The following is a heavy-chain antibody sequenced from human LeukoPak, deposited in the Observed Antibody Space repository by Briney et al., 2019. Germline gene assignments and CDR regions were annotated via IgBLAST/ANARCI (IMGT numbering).Heavy chain of an antibody. CDR3: AKDLDSTHRNYYYYYGMDV. CDR2: ISYDGSNK. D-gene: IGHD3-9*01. J-gene: IGHJ6*02. V-gene: IGHV3-30*18. CDR1: GFTFSSYG. Sequence: QAGGSLRLSCAASGFTFSSYGMHWFRQAPGKGLEWVAVISYDGSNKYYADSVKGRFTISRDNSKNTLYLQMNSLRAEDTAVYYCAKDLDSTHRNYYYYYGMDVWGQGTTVTVSS.